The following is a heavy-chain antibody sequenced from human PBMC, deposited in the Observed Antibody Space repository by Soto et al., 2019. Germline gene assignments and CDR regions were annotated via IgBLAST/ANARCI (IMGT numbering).Heavy chain of an antibody. D-gene: IGHD1-1*01. Sequence: PGGSLRLTCAASGFTFSSYSMNWVRQAPGKGLEWVSSISSSSSYIYYADSVKGRFTISRDNAMNSLYLQMDSLRAEDPAVYYCARGNWLNFDYWGQGTLVTVSS. CDR3: ARGNWLNFDY. CDR2: ISSSSSYI. J-gene: IGHJ4*02. CDR1: GFTFSSYS. V-gene: IGHV3-21*01.